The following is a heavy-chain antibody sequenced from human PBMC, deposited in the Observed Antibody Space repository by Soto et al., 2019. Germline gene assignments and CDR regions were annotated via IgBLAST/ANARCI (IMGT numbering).Heavy chain of an antibody. V-gene: IGHV1-46*01. CDR2: INPSGGST. Sequence: QVQLVQSGAEVKKPGASVKVSCKASGYTFTSYYMHWVRQAPGQGLEWMGIINPSGGSTSYAQKCEGRVTMTRDMSTSTGYMELSSLRSGERAVYYCARGGPSTMIEVASYYYGMDVWGQGTPVTVSS. CDR3: ARGGPSTMIEVASYYYGMDV. J-gene: IGHJ6*02. D-gene: IGHD3-22*01. CDR1: GYTFTSYY.